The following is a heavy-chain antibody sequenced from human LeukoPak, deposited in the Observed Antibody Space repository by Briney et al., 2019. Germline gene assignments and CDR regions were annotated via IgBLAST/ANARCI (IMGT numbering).Heavy chain of an antibody. D-gene: IGHD3-3*01. CDR2: VSYDGTTK. CDR3: ARHRYDFWSGYYTGIRY. Sequence: GRSLRLSCAASGFSLSDHAIHWVRQAPGKGLEWVAVVSYDGTTKYFADSVKGRFTISRDNSKNTISLQMDTLRAEDTAVYYCARHRYDFWSGYYTGIRYWGQGTLVTVSS. V-gene: IGHV3-30-3*01. CDR1: GFSLSDHA. J-gene: IGHJ4*02.